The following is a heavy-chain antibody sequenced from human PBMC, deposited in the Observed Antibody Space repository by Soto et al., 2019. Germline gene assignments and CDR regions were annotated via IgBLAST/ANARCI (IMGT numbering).Heavy chain of an antibody. CDR2: ISYDRSNT. CDR3: AKPLGELMVYAYYFDY. J-gene: IGHJ4*02. V-gene: IGHV3-30*18. D-gene: IGHD2-8*01. CDR1: RFTFSSYC. Sequence: GSLTLSWAAARFTFSSYCMEWVRQAAGKGLEWMAVISYDRSNTYYADNVKGRFTISRDNSKNTLYLQMNSLRAEDTAVYYCAKPLGELMVYAYYFDYWGQGTLVTVSS.